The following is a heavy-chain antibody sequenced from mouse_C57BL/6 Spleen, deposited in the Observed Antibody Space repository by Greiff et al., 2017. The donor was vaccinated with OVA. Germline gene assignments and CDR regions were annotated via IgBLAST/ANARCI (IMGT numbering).Heavy chain of an antibody. CDR2: ISYDGSN. Sequence: EVQLVESGPGLVKPSQSLSLTCSVTGYSITSGYYWNWIRQFPGNKLEWMGYISYDGSNNYNPSLKNRISITRDTSKNQFFLKLNSVTTEDTATYYCARGGLDYKGYFDVWGTGTTVTVSS. CDR1: GYSITSGYY. V-gene: IGHV3-6*01. D-gene: IGHD2-12*01. CDR3: ARGGLDYKGYFDV. J-gene: IGHJ1*03.